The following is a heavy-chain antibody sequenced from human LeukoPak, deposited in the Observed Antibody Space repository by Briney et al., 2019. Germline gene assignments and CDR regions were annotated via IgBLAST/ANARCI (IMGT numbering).Heavy chain of an antibody. CDR2: MNPNSGNT. CDR1: GYTFTSYD. V-gene: IGHV1-8*01. CDR3: ARWIQLRQGFDC. Sequence: GASVKVSCKASGYTFTSYDINWVRQAPGQGLEWMGWMNPNSGNTGYAQKFQGRVTMTRNTSISTAYMELSSLRSEDTAVYYCARWIQLRQGFDCWGQGTLVTVSS. D-gene: IGHD5-18*01. J-gene: IGHJ4*02.